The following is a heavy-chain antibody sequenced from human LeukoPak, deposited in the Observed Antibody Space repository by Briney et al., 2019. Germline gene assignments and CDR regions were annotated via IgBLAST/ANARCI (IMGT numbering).Heavy chain of an antibody. CDR2: ISNSGTTI. J-gene: IGHJ4*02. Sequence: PGGSLRLSCAASGFTVSSNYMSWVRQAPGKGLEWVSYISNSGTTIYYTDSVKGRFTISRDNAKNSLYLQMNNLRAEDTAMYYCAREGILLWFGESRYYFDYWGQGTLVTVSS. CDR3: AREGILLWFGESRYYFDY. D-gene: IGHD3-10*01. V-gene: IGHV3-11*04. CDR1: GFTVSSNY.